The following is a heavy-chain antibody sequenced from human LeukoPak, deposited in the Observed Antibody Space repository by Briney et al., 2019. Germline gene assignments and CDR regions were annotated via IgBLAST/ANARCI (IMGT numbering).Heavy chain of an antibody. J-gene: IGHJ4*02. V-gene: IGHV3-66*01. D-gene: IGHD3-10*01. Sequence: GGSLRLSCAASGFTVSSNYMSWVRQAPGKGLEWVSVIYSGGSTYYADSVKGRFTISRDNSKNTLYLQMNSLRAEDTAVYYCARDHLGSGSYYNVGRPLDYWGQGTLVTVSS. CDR3: ARDHLGSGSYYNVGRPLDY. CDR2: IYSGGST. CDR1: GFTVSSNY.